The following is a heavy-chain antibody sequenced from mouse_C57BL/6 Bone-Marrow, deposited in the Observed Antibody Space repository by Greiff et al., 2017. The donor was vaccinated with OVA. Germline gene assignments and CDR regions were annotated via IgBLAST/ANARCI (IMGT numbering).Heavy chain of an antibody. CDR2: IYPSSGNT. Sequence: VKLLEPGAELARPGASVKLSCKASGYTFTSYGISWVKQRTGQGLEWIGEIYPSSGNTYYNEKFKGKATLTVDNSSSTAYMELRSLTSEDSSVYFCARGESTKGAYWGQGTLVTVSA. V-gene: IGHV1-81*01. CDR3: ARGESTKGAY. J-gene: IGHJ3*01. CDR1: GYTFTSYG. D-gene: IGHD2-1*01.